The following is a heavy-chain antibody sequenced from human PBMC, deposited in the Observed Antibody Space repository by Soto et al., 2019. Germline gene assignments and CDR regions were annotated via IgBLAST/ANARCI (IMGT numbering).Heavy chain of an antibody. J-gene: IGHJ4*02. CDR1: GFTFSDYY. CDR3: ARGSGAAADYFDF. CDR2: ISSSTSHT. D-gene: IGHD6-13*01. V-gene: IGHV3-11*05. Sequence: QVQLVESGGGLVKPEGSLRLSCAVSGFTFSDYYMTWIRQAPGKGLEWVSYISSSTSHTNYADSVKGRFTISRDNAKNSLVLQMNSLRAEDTAVYYCARGSGAAADYFDFWGQGTLVTVCS.